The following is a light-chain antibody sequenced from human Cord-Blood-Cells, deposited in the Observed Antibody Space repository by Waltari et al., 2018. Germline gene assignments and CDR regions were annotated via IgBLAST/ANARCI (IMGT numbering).Light chain of an antibody. CDR2: GKN. CDR1: SLRSYY. CDR3: NSRDSSGNHVV. V-gene: IGLV3-19*01. Sequence: SSELTQDPAVSVALGQTVRITCQGDSLRSYYASWDQQKPGQSPVLVIYGKNNRPSGIPDRFSGSSSGNTASLPITGAQAEDEADYSCNSRDSSGNHVVFGGGTKLTVL. J-gene: IGLJ2*01.